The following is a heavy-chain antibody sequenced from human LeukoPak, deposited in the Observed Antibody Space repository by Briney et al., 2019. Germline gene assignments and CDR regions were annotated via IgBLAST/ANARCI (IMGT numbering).Heavy chain of an antibody. CDR1: GGSISSYY. V-gene: IGHV4-59*08. CDR3: ARITSSSWPFDY. Sequence: SETLSLTCTVSGGSISSYYWSWVRQPPGKGLEWIGYLYDGGSTHYNPPLKSRVIISVDTSKNQFSLNLNSVTAADTAVYYCARITSSSWPFDYWGQGTLVTVSS. J-gene: IGHJ4*02. CDR2: LYDGGST. D-gene: IGHD6-13*01.